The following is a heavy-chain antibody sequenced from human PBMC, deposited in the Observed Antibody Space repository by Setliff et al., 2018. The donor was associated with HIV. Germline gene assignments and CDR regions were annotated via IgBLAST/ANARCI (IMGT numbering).Heavy chain of an antibody. CDR2: IYTSGGT. D-gene: IGHD2-2*02. Sequence: SETLSLTCTVSGGSISSYYWSWIRQPAGKGLEWIGRIYTSGGTDYNPSLKSRLTISVDTPKNQFSLKLSSVTAADTAVYYCARQERYCTSADCYRYFNYWGQGTLVTVSS. V-gene: IGHV4-4*07. CDR1: GGSISSYY. CDR3: ARQERYCTSADCYRYFNY. J-gene: IGHJ4*02.